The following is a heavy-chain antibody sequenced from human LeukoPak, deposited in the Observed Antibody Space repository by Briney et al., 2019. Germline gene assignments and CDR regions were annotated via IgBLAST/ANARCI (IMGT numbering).Heavy chain of an antibody. Sequence: GGSLRLSCAASGFTFSTYSMKWVRQAPGKGLEWVSYVSRSSTTIYYADSVKGRFTISRDNGESSLYLQMNSLRAEDTAVYYCARAGFSASYLSDWGQGTLVTVSS. CDR1: GFTFSTYS. CDR2: VSRSSTTI. J-gene: IGHJ4*02. V-gene: IGHV3-48*01. D-gene: IGHD1-26*01. CDR3: ARAGFSASYLSD.